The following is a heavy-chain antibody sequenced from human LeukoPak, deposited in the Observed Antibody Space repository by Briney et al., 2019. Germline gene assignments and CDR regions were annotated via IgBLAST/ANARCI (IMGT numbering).Heavy chain of an antibody. V-gene: IGHV3-21*05. CDR3: ARDSRNWNGPRY. D-gene: IGHD1-1*01. J-gene: IGHJ4*02. CDR1: GFTFTSYS. CDR2: ISGSSSDI. Sequence: PGGSLRLSCAASGFTFTSYSMNWVRQAPGKGLEWVSYISGSSSDIHYADSVKGRFTISRDNANNSLYLQMNSLRAEDTAVYYCARDSRNWNGPRYWGQETLVTVSS.